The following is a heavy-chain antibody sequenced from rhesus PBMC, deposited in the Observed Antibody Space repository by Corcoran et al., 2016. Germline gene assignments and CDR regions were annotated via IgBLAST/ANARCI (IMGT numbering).Heavy chain of an antibody. CDR1: GYSISGYY. Sequence: QLQLQESGPGLVKPSETLSLTCAVSGYSISGYYWSWIRQAPGKGLEWIGYITYSGSTSYNPSLKSRVTISRDTSKNQFSLTLSSVTAADTAVYYCARGGWGDYYGLDSWGQGVVVTVSS. CDR2: ITYSGST. J-gene: IGHJ6*01. D-gene: IGHD3-34*01. V-gene: IGHV4-122*02. CDR3: ARGGWGDYYGLDS.